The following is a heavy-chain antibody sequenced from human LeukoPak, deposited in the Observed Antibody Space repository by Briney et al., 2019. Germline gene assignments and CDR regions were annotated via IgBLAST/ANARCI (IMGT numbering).Heavy chain of an antibody. CDR3: AKDLGPLKWELPGGGSNVVY. CDR1: GFTFSSYA. V-gene: IGHV3-30-3*01. Sequence: PGRSLRLSCAASGFTFSSYAMHWVRQAPGKGLEWVAVISYDGSNKYYADSVKGRFTISRDNSKNTLYLQMNSLGAEDTAVYYCAKDLGPLKWELPGGGSNVVYWGQGTLVTVSS. J-gene: IGHJ4*02. CDR2: ISYDGSNK. D-gene: IGHD1-26*01.